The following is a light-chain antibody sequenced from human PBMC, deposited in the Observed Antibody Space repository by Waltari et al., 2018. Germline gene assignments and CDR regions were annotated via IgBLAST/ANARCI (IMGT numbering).Light chain of an antibody. V-gene: IGLV2-14*01. CDR3: CSYTTSSAWV. J-gene: IGLJ3*02. Sequence: QSALTQPASVSGSPGQSITSPCTGTSRDVGVYNYVPWYQQTPGKAPKLMIYNVTKRPSGVSDRFSVSKSGNTASLTISGLQAEDEADYYCCSYTTSSAWVFGGGTKLTVL. CDR1: SRDVGVYNY. CDR2: NVT.